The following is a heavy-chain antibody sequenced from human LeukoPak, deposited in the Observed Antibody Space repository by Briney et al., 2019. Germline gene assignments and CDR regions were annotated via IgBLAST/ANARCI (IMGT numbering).Heavy chain of an antibody. V-gene: IGHV4-34*01. CDR3: ARVVSGVSPPHCSGGSCYRSMDY. D-gene: IGHD2-15*01. J-gene: IGHJ4*02. CDR1: GGSFSGYY. Sequence: SETLSLTCAVYGGSFSGYYWSWIRQPPGKGLEWIGEINHSGSTNYNPSLKSRVTISVDTSKNQFSLKLSSVTAADTAVYYCARVVSGVSPPHCSGGSCYRSMDYWGQGTLVTVSS. CDR2: INHSGST.